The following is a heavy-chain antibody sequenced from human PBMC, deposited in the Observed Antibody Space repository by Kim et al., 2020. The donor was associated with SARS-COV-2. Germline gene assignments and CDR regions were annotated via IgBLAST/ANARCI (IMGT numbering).Heavy chain of an antibody. Sequence: GGSLRLSCAASGFTFSSYAMNWVRQSPGKGLEWVSTISGSGTSSYYRDSVKGRVTISRDNSKNTIYLQMNSLRAEDTAVYYCAATRRGVSDIWGQGTMVTVSS. D-gene: IGHD2-8*02. CDR2: ISGSGTSS. J-gene: IGHJ3*02. V-gene: IGHV3-23*01. CDR3: AATRRGVSDI. CDR1: GFTFSSYA.